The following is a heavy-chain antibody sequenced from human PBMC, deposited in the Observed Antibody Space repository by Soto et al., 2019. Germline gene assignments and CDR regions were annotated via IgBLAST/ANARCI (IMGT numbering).Heavy chain of an antibody. Sequence: EVQLLESGGGLVQRGGSLRLSCAASGFTFSTYDMSWVRQAPGEGLEWVSTISGSGGKTDYADSVKGRFTISRDNSKKTLCLQMNSQRDEDTAVYYCAKAPPSSSWHDIDYWGQGTLVTVSS. V-gene: IGHV3-23*01. CDR1: GFTFSTYD. D-gene: IGHD6-13*01. CDR2: ISGSGGKT. J-gene: IGHJ4*02. CDR3: AKAPPSSSWHDIDY.